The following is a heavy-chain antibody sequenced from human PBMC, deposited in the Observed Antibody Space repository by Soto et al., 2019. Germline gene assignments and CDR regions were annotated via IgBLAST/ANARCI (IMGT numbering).Heavy chain of an antibody. CDR1: GESVPSISSG. Sequence: SQTLELPCVLPGESVPSISSGWNWIRQSSASGRAWLGRAYYRSKLDNDNAVSVKSRITINPDTTKNQVSLQRNFGTPEDKAVYYCAIDPWAGSDCTTGVYRRDYYYYYSMDVWGQGTTVTVSS. D-gene: IGHD2-8*01. CDR2: AYYRSKLDN. CDR3: AIDPWAGSDCTTGVYRRDYYYYYSMDV. V-gene: IGHV6-1*01. J-gene: IGHJ6*02.